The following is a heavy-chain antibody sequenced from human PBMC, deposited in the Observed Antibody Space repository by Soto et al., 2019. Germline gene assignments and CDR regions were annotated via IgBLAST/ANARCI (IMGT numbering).Heavy chain of an antibody. J-gene: IGHJ4*02. CDR3: ARENNVLPGGYFDY. V-gene: IGHV4-39*07. CDR2: IYYSGST. Sequence: SETLSLTCTVSGGSITSSSYYWVLIRQPPGKGLEWIGNIYYSGSTYYNPSLKSRGTISVDTSKNQFSLKLSSVTAADTAVYYCARENNVLPGGYFDYWGQGALVTVSS. D-gene: IGHD3-10*01. CDR1: GGSITSSSYY.